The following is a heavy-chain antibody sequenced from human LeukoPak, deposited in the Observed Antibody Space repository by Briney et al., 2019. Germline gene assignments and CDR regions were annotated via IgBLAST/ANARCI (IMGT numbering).Heavy chain of an antibody. Sequence: GGSLRLSCAASGFTFSDYYMSWIRQAPGKGLEWVSYISSSSSTIYYADSVKGRFTISRDNAKNSLYLQMNSLRDEDTAVYYCARDSTWLEYYFDYWGQGTLVTVSS. V-gene: IGHV3-11*04. CDR1: GFTFSDYY. D-gene: IGHD6-19*01. J-gene: IGHJ4*02. CDR3: ARDSTWLEYYFDY. CDR2: ISSSSSTI.